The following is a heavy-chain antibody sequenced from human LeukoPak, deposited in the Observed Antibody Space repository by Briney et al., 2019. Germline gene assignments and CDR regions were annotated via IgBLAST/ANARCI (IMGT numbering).Heavy chain of an antibody. D-gene: IGHD3-10*01. J-gene: IGHJ4*02. CDR1: GGSISSYY. CDR2: IYYSGST. V-gene: IGHV4-59*08. CDR3: ARLGRGGSGSFYFDY. Sequence: PSETLSLTCTVSGGSISSYYWSWIRHPPGKGLEWIGYIYYSGSTNYNPSLKSRVTISVDTSKNQFSLKLSSVTAADTAVYYCARLGRGGSGSFYFDYWGQGTLVTVSS.